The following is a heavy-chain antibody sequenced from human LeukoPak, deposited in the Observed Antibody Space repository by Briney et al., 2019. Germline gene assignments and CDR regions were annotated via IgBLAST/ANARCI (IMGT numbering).Heavy chain of an antibody. V-gene: IGHV1-8*01. CDR3: ARTEGRGVYYYYYYMDV. J-gene: IGHJ6*03. CDR1: GYTFTSYD. CDR2: MNPNSGNT. Sequence: ASVKVSCKASGYTFTSYDINWVRQATGQGLEWMGWMNPNSGNTGYAQKFLGRVTMTRNTSISTAYMELSSLRSEDTAVYYCARTEGRGVYYYYYYMDVWGKGTTVTISS.